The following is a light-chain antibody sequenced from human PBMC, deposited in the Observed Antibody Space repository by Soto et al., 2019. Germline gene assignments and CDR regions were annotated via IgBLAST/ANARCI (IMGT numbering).Light chain of an antibody. Sequence: DLQLTQSPSSLSASVGDRVTITCRVSQGISSYLNWYRQKPGKVPKLLIYSASNLQSGVTARFSGIGSGTYFPLTISSLPPDDFATYYSDFTFGPGTKVDIK. CDR1: QGISSY. V-gene: IGKV1-27*01. J-gene: IGKJ3*01. CDR3: DFT. CDR2: SAS.